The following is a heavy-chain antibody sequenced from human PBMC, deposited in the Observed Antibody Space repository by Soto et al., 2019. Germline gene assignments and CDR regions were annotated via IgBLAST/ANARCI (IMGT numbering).Heavy chain of an antibody. V-gene: IGHV2-5*02. Sequence: QITLIESGPTLVKPTQTLTLTCNFSGFSLTSSEVGVAWIRQPPGKALEWLALIYWDDAKRYTPSLKTRLTITKDTSKNQVVLTMTNVDPVDTATYFCAHGTCGATWSPFDAWGQGALVTVSS. CDR2: IYWDDAK. CDR3: AHGTCGATWSPFDA. D-gene: IGHD2-21*01. CDR1: GFSLTSSEVG. J-gene: IGHJ4*02.